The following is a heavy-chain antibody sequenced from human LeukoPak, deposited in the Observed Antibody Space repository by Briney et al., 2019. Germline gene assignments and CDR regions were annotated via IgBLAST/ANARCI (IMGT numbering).Heavy chain of an antibody. CDR2: IHYSGTT. D-gene: IGHD4-17*01. CDR3: ARGYGDYGP. CDR1: GGSISIYY. Sequence: KASETLSLTCTVSGGSISIYYWTWIRQPPGKGLEWIGYIHYSGTTNYNPSLESRVTISVDTSKNQFSLKLRSVTAADTAVYYCARGYGDYGPWGQGTLVTVSS. J-gene: IGHJ5*02. V-gene: IGHV4-59*08.